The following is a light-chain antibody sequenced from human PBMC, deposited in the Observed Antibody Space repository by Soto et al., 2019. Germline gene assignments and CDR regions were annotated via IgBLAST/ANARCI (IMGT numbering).Light chain of an antibody. V-gene: IGLV2-11*01. CDR3: CSYAGTYGV. J-gene: IGLJ1*01. Sequence: QSALTQPRSVSGSPGQSVTISCTGTSSDVGGYNYVSWYQQHPGKAPKLMIYDVSKRPSGVPDRFSASKSGNTASLTISGLQAEDEADFYCCSYAGTYGVFGTGTKVTVL. CDR1: SSDVGGYNY. CDR2: DVS.